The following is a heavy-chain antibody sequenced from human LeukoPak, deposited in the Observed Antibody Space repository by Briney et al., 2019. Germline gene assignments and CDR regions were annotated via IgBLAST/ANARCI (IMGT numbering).Heavy chain of an antibody. CDR1: GFTFSSYA. D-gene: IGHD5-12*01. CDR2: ISYDGSNK. V-gene: IGHV3-30-3*01. Sequence: GRSLRLSCAASGFTFSSYAMHWVRQAPGKGLEWVAVISYDGSNKYYADSVKGRFTISRDNSKNTLYLQMNSLRAEDTAVYYCARDSDIVPTTDAFDIWGQGTMVTVSS. CDR3: ARDSDIVPTTDAFDI. J-gene: IGHJ3*02.